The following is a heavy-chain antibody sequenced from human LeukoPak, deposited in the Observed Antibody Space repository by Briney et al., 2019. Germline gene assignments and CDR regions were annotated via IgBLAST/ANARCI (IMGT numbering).Heavy chain of an antibody. J-gene: IGHJ4*02. D-gene: IGHD3-10*01. CDR1: GYSFTSSSW. V-gene: IGHV4-28*01. CDR2: IYHSGTT. CDR3: ARKENVYYYFDY. Sequence: SETLSLTCAVSGYSFTSSSWWGWIRQPPGKGLEWIGYIYHSGTTYYNPSLQSRVTMSVDTSKNQFSLKLSSVTAVDTAVYYCARKENVYYYFDYWGQGTLVTVSS.